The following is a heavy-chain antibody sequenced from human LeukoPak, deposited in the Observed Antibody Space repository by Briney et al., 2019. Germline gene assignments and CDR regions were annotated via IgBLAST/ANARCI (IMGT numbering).Heavy chain of an antibody. V-gene: IGHV4-59*01. D-gene: IGHD2-15*01. Sequence: SETLSLTCTVSGDSINNYYWNWIRQPPGRGLDWIGYTYYSGSTNYNPSLKSRVTISVDTSKNQFSLKLTSVTAADTAVYYCARGESGGSGWFDPWGQGTLVTVSS. CDR1: GDSINNYY. J-gene: IGHJ5*02. CDR2: TYYSGST. CDR3: ARGESGGSGWFDP.